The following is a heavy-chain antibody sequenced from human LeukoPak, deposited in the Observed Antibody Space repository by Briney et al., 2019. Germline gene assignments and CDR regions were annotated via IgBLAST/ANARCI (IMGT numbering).Heavy chain of an antibody. CDR1: GGSFSGYY. V-gene: IGHV4-34*01. J-gene: IGHJ6*03. Sequence: PSETLSLTCAVDGGSFSGYYWSWIRQPPGKGLEWIGEINHSGSTNYNPSLKSRVTISVDTSKNQFSLKLSSVTAADTAVYYCARAVGSGSFQTYYYYMDVWGKGTTVTISS. D-gene: IGHD3-10*01. CDR2: INHSGST. CDR3: ARAVGSGSFQTYYYYMDV.